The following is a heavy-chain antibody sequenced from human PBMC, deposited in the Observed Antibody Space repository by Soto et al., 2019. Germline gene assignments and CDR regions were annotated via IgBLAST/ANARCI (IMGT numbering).Heavy chain of an antibody. D-gene: IGHD3-3*01. Sequence: QITLKESGPTLVNPTQTLTLTCTFSGFSLSTSGVGVGWIRQPPGKALEWLALIYWDDDKRYSPSLKSRLTITKDTSKNQVVLTMTNMDPVDTATYYCAHRHRTYYDFWSGYLIWGQGTMVTVSS. CDR1: GFSLSTSGVG. J-gene: IGHJ3*02. CDR3: AHRHRTYYDFWSGYLI. V-gene: IGHV2-5*02. CDR2: IYWDDDK.